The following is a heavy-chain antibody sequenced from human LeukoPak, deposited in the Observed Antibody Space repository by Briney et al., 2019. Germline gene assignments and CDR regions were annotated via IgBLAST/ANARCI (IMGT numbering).Heavy chain of an antibody. CDR2: ISSSGSTI. V-gene: IGHV3-11*04. D-gene: IGHD1-1*01. CDR1: GLTFSDYY. J-gene: IGHJ6*03. CDR3: ARGVLNYYYYYYMDV. Sequence: GGSLRLSCAASGLTFSDYYMSWIRQAPGKGLEWVSYISSSGSTIYYADSVKGRFTISRDNAKNSLYLQMNSLRAEDTAVYYCARGVLNYYYYYYMDVWGKGTTVTVSS.